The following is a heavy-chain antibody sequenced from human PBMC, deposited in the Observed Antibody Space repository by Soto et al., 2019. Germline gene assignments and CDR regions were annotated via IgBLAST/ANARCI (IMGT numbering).Heavy chain of an antibody. J-gene: IGHJ5*02. CDR1: GGTFSSYG. CDR3: AGGEGTTVNWFDP. V-gene: IGHV1-69*01. CDR2: IIPFLGTA. Sequence: QVQLVQSGAEVKKPGSSLKVSCKASGGTFSSYGISWVRQAPGQGLEWMGGIIPFLGTANYAQEFQGRGTITPDESTGTVYLELSSLRSDDTAMYYCAGGEGTTVNWFDPWGQGTLVTVSS. D-gene: IGHD4-17*01.